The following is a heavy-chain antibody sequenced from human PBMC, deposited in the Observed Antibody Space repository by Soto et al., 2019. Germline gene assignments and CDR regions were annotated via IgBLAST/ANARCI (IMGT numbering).Heavy chain of an antibody. CDR2: IYYSGST. V-gene: IGHV4-39*01. Sequence: QLQLQESGPGLVKPSETLSLTCTVSGGSISSSSYYWGWIRQPPGKGLEWIGSIYYSGSTYYNPSLKSRVTISVDTSKNQFSLKLSSVTAADTAVYYCARPRRGGRDHYYYYYMDVWGKGTTVTVSS. D-gene: IGHD1-26*01. J-gene: IGHJ6*03. CDR1: GGSISSSSYY. CDR3: ARPRRGGRDHYYYYYMDV.